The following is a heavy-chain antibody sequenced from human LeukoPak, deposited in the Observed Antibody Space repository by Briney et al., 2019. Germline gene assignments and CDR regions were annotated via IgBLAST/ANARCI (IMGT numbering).Heavy chain of an antibody. D-gene: IGHD6-6*01. V-gene: IGHV1-2*02. CDR3: ARDGRSSSWDVPFDY. CDR1: GYTFTGYY. CDR2: INPNSGGT. J-gene: IGHJ4*02. Sequence: ASVKVSCKASGYTFTGYYMHWVRQAPGQGLEWMGWINPNSGGTNYAQKFQGRVTMTRDTSISTAYMELSSVTAADTAVYYCARDGRSSSWDVPFDYWGQGTLVTVSS.